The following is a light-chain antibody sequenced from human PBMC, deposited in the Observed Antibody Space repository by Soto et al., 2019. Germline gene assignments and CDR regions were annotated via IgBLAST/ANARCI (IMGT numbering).Light chain of an antibody. Sequence: DIQMAQSPATLSAGLVYTVTITFRASQRIIGWLAWHHQKPGTAPKLLIYDVSALKRGVPPRFSGSGSGTDFTLTTSSLQPEDFATYYCQQANSFPPVFGQGTRLEI. J-gene: IGKJ5*01. CDR1: QRIIGW. V-gene: IGKV1-5*01. CDR2: DVS. CDR3: QQANSFPPV.